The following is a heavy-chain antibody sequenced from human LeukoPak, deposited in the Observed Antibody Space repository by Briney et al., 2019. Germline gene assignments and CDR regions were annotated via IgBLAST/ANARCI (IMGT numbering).Heavy chain of an antibody. Sequence: ASVKVSCKAFGYTFTSYGISWVRQAPGQGLEWMGWISAYNGNTNYAQKLQGRVTMTTDTSTSTAYMELRSLRSDDTAVYYCARDLSYDFWSGYYPYYYYGMDVWGQGTTVTVSS. V-gene: IGHV1-18*01. J-gene: IGHJ6*02. CDR2: ISAYNGNT. CDR1: GYTFTSYG. CDR3: ARDLSYDFWSGYYPYYYYGMDV. D-gene: IGHD3-3*01.